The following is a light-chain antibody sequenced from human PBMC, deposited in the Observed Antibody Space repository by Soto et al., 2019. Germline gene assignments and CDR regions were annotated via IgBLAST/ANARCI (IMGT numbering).Light chain of an antibody. V-gene: IGKV3-15*01. CDR3: QQYNNWPQT. CDR1: QSVSSN. J-gene: IGKJ1*01. CDR2: GAS. Sequence: EIVMTQSPATLSVSPGERATLPCRASQSVSSNLAWYQQKPGQAPRLLIYGASTRATGIPARFSGSGSGTGFTLTISSLQSEDFAVYYCQQYNNWPQTFGRGTKV.